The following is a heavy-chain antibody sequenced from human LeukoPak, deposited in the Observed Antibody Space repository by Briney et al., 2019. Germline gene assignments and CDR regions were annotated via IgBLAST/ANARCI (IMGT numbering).Heavy chain of an antibody. CDR1: GGSISSSSYY. Sequence: SETLSLTCTVSGGSISSSSYYWGWIRQPPGKGLEWIGSIYYSGSTNYNPSLKSRVTISVDTSKNQFSLKLSSVTAADTAVYYCARHPYYDFGFDPWGQGTLVTVSS. D-gene: IGHD3-3*01. J-gene: IGHJ5*02. CDR2: IYYSGST. CDR3: ARHPYYDFGFDP. V-gene: IGHV4-39*01.